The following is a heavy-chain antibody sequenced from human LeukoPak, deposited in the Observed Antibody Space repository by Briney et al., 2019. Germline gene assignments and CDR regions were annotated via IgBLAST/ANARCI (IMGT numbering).Heavy chain of an antibody. CDR1: GFTFSSYG. CDR3: AKPHLGGITMVRGATYYFDY. Sequence: PGGSLRLSCAASGFTFSSYGMHWVRQAPGKGLEWVAFIRYDGSNKYYADSVKGRFTISRDNSKNTLYLQMNSLRAEDTAVYYCAKPHLGGITMVRGATYYFDYWGQGTLVTVSS. D-gene: IGHD3-10*01. J-gene: IGHJ4*02. CDR2: IRYDGSNK. V-gene: IGHV3-30*02.